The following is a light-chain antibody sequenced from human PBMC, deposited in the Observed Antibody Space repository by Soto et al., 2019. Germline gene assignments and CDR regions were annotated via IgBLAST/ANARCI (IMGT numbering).Light chain of an antibody. CDR2: DAS. J-gene: IGKJ1*01. V-gene: IGKV1-5*01. CDR3: QQYDSYWT. Sequence: DIQMTQSPSTLSASVGDRVTITCRASQSINNWLTWYQQKPGKAPKLLIYDASRLQSGVPSRFSGSGAGTEFTLTISSLQPDDFATYYCQQYDSYWTFGQGTKVEI. CDR1: QSINNW.